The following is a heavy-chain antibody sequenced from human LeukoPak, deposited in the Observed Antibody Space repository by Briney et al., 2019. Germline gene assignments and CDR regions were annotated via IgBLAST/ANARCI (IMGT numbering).Heavy chain of an antibody. J-gene: IGHJ4*02. V-gene: IGHV3-30-3*01. CDR3: ARGPSKGYSSSWYLGH. CDR1: GFTVSSNY. CDR2: ISYDGSNE. Sequence: GGSLRLSCAASGFTVSSNYMHWVRQAPGKGLEWVAVISYDGSNEYYADSVKGRFTISRDNSKNTLYMEVNSLRAEDTAVYSCARGPSKGYSSSWYLGHWGQGTLVTVSS. D-gene: IGHD6-13*01.